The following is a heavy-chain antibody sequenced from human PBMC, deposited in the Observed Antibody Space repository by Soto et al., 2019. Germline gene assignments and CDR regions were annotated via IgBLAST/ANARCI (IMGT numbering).Heavy chain of an antibody. CDR3: AIKPRIAAAGTSYYYDGMDF. V-gene: IGHV5-51*01. J-gene: IGHJ6*02. CDR2: IYPGDSDT. CDR1: GYSFTSYW. Sequence: GESLKISCKGSGYSFTSYWIGWVRQMPGKGLEWMGIIYPGDSDTRYSPSFQGQVTISADKSISTAYLQWSSLKASDTAMYYCAIKPRIAAAGTSYYYDGMDFWGQGTTVTVSS. D-gene: IGHD6-13*01.